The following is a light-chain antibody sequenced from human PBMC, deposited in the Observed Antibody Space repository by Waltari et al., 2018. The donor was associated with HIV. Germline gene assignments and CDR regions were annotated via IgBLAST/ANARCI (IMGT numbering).Light chain of an antibody. Sequence: EIVMTQSPATLSVSPGERASPSCRASQSFSSNLAWYQQKPGQAPRLLIYGASTRATGIPARFSCSGSGIEFTLTISSLQSEDFAVYYCQQYNKWPPTFGQGTKVEIK. CDR2: GAS. CDR1: QSFSSN. V-gene: IGKV3-15*01. J-gene: IGKJ1*01. CDR3: QQYNKWPPT.